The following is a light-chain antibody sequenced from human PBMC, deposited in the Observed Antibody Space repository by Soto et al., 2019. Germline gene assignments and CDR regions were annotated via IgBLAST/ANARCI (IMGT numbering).Light chain of an antibody. CDR2: DVS. CDR1: SSDVSGYNY. Sequence: QSALTQPASVSGSPGQSITISCTGTSSDVSGYNYVSWYQQNPGKAPKLMIYDVSNRPSGISNRFSGSKSGNTASLTISGLQAEDEADYYCSSYASSSTVIFGGGTKVTVL. V-gene: IGLV2-14*01. J-gene: IGLJ2*01. CDR3: SSYASSSTVI.